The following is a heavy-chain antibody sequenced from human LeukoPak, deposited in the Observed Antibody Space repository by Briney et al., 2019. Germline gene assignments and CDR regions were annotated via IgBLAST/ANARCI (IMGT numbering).Heavy chain of an antibody. CDR1: GFTFSNFG. CDR2: ISYDGNNK. D-gene: IGHD2-15*01. Sequence: PGGSLRLSCAASGFTFSNFGMHWVRQAPGKGLEWVAVISYDGNNKYYTDSVKGRFTISRDNAKNTLYLQMDSLRAEDTAVYYCARARGWLLYMDVWGKGTTVTVSS. J-gene: IGHJ6*03. CDR3: ARARGWLLYMDV. V-gene: IGHV3-30*03.